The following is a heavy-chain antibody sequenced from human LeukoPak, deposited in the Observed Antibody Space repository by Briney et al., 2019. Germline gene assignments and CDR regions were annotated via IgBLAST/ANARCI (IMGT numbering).Heavy chain of an antibody. CDR1: GFTVSSNY. D-gene: IGHD3-22*01. CDR2: IYSGGST. V-gene: IGHV3-66*01. Sequence: GGSLRLSCAASGFTVSSNYMSWVRQAPGKGLEWVSVIYSGGSTYYADSVKGRFTISRDNSKNTLYLQMNSLRAEDTAVYYCARAQDYYDGSGYHFDYWGQGTLVTVSS. CDR3: ARAQDYYDGSGYHFDY. J-gene: IGHJ4*02.